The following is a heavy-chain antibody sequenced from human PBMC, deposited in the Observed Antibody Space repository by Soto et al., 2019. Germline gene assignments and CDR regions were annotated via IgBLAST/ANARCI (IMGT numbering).Heavy chain of an antibody. Sequence: TLSLTCTVSGCSISSGGYYWSWIRQHPGKGLEWIGYIYYSGSTYYNPSLKSRVTISVDTSKNKFSLKLSSVTAADTAVYYCARGNPRYYYMDVWGKGTTVTVSS. CDR3: ARGNPRYYYMDV. CDR2: IYYSGST. CDR1: GCSISSGGYY. V-gene: IGHV4-31*03. J-gene: IGHJ6*03.